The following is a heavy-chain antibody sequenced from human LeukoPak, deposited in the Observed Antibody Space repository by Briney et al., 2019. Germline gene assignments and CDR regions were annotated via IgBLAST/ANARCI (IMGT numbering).Heavy chain of an antibody. J-gene: IGHJ3*02. Sequence: GGSLRLSCAASEFSVGSNYMTWVRQAPGKGLEWVSLIYSGGSTYYADSVKGRFTISRDNAKNSLYLQMNSLKAEDTAVYYCARSCSTSCYLHDAFDIWGQGTMVTVSS. CDR1: EFSVGSNY. CDR2: IYSGGST. D-gene: IGHD2-2*01. V-gene: IGHV3-66*01. CDR3: ARSCSTSCYLHDAFDI.